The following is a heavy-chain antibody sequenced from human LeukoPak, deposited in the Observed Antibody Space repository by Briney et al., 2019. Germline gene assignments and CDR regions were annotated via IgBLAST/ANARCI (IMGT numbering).Heavy chain of an antibody. J-gene: IGHJ4*02. CDR2: IKSKSDGGIT. D-gene: IGHD3-10*01. Sequence: GGSLRLSCAASGFTFNNAWMSWVRQAPGKGLEWVGRIKSKSDGGITDYAAPVKGRFTISRDDSKNTLYLQMNSLKTEDTAVYYCTTVFYGSAWEWGQGTLVTVSS. CDR1: GFTFNNAW. CDR3: TTVFYGSAWE. V-gene: IGHV3-15*01.